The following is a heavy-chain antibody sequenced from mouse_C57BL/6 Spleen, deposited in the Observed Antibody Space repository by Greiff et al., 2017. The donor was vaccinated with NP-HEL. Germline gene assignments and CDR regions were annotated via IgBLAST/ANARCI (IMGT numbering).Heavy chain of an antibody. CDR2: IDPSDSYT. CDR3: ARVGYDYED. CDR1: GYTFTSYW. V-gene: IGHV1-69*01. Sequence: QVQLQQPGAELVMPGDAGKLSGKASGYTFTSYWMHWVKQRPGQGLEWIGEIDPSDSYTNYNQKFKGKSTLTVDKSSSTAYMQLSSLTSEDSAVYYCARVGYDYEDWGQGTLVTVSA. D-gene: IGHD2-4*01. J-gene: IGHJ3*01.